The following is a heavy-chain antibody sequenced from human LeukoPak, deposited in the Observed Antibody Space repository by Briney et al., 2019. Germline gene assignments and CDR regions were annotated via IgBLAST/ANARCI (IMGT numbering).Heavy chain of an antibody. J-gene: IGHJ4*02. CDR3: AREVAAAAIDY. V-gene: IGHV1-2*02. CDR1: GYTFTGYY. Sequence: ASVKVSCKASGYTFTGYYMNWVRQAPGQGLESMGWINPNSGGTNYAQKVQGRVTMTRDTSISTAYMELSSLRSDDTAVYYCAREVAAAAIDYWGQGTLVTVSS. D-gene: IGHD6-13*01. CDR2: INPNSGGT.